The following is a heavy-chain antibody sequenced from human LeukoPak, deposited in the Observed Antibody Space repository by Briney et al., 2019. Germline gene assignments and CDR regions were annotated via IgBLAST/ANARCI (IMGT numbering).Heavy chain of an antibody. CDR1: GFTFDDYA. D-gene: IGHD3-22*01. Sequence: GGSLRLSCAASGFTFDDYAMHWVRQAPGKGLEWVSGISWNSGSIGYADSVKGRFTISRDNAKNSLYLQMNSLRAEDTALYYCAKDLSGLEGYYYDSSGYDDAFDIWGQGTMVTVSS. CDR2: ISWNSGSI. CDR3: AKDLSGLEGYYYDSSGYDDAFDI. V-gene: IGHV3-9*01. J-gene: IGHJ3*02.